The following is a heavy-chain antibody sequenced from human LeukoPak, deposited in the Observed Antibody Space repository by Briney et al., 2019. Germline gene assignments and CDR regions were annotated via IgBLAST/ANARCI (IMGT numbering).Heavy chain of an antibody. Sequence: GGSLRLSCAASGFTFGDYGMHWVRQAPGKGLELVSGISWDSGSIGYADFVKGQFTISRDNAKNSLYLQMNSLRAEDTALYYCAKDTYGSGSYYRRDFDYWGQGTLVTVSS. CDR1: GFTFGDYG. D-gene: IGHD3-10*01. V-gene: IGHV3-9*01. J-gene: IGHJ4*02. CDR2: ISWDSGSI. CDR3: AKDTYGSGSYYRRDFDY.